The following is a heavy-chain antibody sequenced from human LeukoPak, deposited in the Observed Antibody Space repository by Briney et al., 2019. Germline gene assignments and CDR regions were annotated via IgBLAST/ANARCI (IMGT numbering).Heavy chain of an antibody. J-gene: IGHJ4*02. D-gene: IGHD4-17*01. CDR2: IRFDGSNK. CDR3: AKTRNTMTGRSIDY. Sequence: GGSLRLSCAASGFTFSSYGMHWVRQAPGKGLEWVTFIRFDGSNKYYADSVKGRFTISRDNSKNTLYLQMNSLRAEDTAVYYCAKTRNTMTGRSIDYRGQGTLVTVSS. CDR1: GFTFSSYG. V-gene: IGHV3-30*02.